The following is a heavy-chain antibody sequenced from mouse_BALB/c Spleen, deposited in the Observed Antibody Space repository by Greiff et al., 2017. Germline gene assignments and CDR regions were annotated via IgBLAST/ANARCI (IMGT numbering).Heavy chain of an antibody. V-gene: IGHV2-2*02. Sequence: QVQLQQSGPGLVQPSQSLSITCTVSGFSLTSYGVHWVRQSPGKGLEWLGVIWSGGSTDYNAAFISRLSISKDNSKSQVFFKMNSLQANDTAIYYCASIYYYGSSYWFAYWGQGTLVTVSA. J-gene: IGHJ3*01. CDR3: ASIYYYGSSYWFAY. D-gene: IGHD1-1*01. CDR1: GFSLTSYG. CDR2: IWSGGST.